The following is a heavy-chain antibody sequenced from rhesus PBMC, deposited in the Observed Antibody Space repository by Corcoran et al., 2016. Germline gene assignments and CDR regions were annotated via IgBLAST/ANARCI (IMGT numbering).Heavy chain of an antibody. CDR1: GFTFSSYG. V-gene: IGHV3S5*01. J-gene: IGHJ6*01. D-gene: IGHD6-13*01. CDR2: ISNGGGST. Sequence: EVQLVESGGGLVQPGGSLRLSCAASGFTFSSYGMSWVRQAPGKGLEWVSYISNGGGSTYYADSVKGRFTISGDNSKNTLSLQMNSLRAEDTAVYYCAKEYSSWSGDGLDSWGQGVVVTVSS. CDR3: AKEYSSWSGDGLDS.